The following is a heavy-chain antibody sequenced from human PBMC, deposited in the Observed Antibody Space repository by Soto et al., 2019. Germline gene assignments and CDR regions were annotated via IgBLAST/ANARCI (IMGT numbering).Heavy chain of an antibody. J-gene: IGHJ6*02. Sequence: GGSLRLSCAASGFTFGSYGMHWVRQAPGKGLEWVAGISYDGSKKYYGESVKGRFTISSDNSKNTMYLQMNSLRVEDTAVYYCVKAIENYSTGYYHPFYYFGVDVWGQGTTVTVSS. CDR2: ISYDGSKK. CDR3: VKAIENYSTGYYHPFYYFGVDV. CDR1: GFTFGSYG. D-gene: IGHD3-22*01. V-gene: IGHV3-30*18.